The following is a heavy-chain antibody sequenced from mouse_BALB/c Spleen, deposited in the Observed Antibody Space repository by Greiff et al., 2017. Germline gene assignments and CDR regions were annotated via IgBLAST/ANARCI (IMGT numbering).Heavy chain of an antibody. CDR2: INPYNGDT. CDR3: ARWGRITTGGYAMDY. CDR1: GYSFTGYF. Sequence: EVKLQESGPELVKPGASVKISCKASGYSFTGYFMNWVMQSHGKSLEWIGRINPYNGDTFYNQKFKGKATLTVDKSSSTAHMELRSLASEDSAVYYCARWGRITTGGYAMDYWGQGTSVTVSS. D-gene: IGHD2-4*01. J-gene: IGHJ4*01. V-gene: IGHV1-20*02.